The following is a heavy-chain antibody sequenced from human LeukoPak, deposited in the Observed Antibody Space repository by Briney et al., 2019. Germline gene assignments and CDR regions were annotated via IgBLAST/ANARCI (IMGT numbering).Heavy chain of an antibody. CDR1: GYTFTSYY. J-gene: IGHJ5*02. V-gene: IGHV1-2*02. Sequence: ASVKVSCKASGYTFTSYYMHWVRQAPGQGLEWMGWINPNSGGTNYAQKFQGRVTMTTDTSISTAYMELSRLRSDDTAVYYCARARELLNWFDPWGQGTLVTVSS. CDR3: ARARELLNWFDP. CDR2: INPNSGGT. D-gene: IGHD1-26*01.